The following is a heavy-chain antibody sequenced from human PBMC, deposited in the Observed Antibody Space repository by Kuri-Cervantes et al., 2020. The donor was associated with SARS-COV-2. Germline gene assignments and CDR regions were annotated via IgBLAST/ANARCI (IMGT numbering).Heavy chain of an antibody. Sequence: GESLKTSCASSGLTFSSYSMNWVRQAPGKGLEWVGFIRSKAYGGTTEYAASVKGRFTISRDDSKRIAYLQMNSLKTEDTAVYYCTREDFWSGYYFDYWGQGTLVTVSS. J-gene: IGHJ4*02. CDR3: TREDFWSGYYFDY. D-gene: IGHD3-3*01. V-gene: IGHV3-49*04. CDR1: GLTFSSYS. CDR2: IRSKAYGGTT.